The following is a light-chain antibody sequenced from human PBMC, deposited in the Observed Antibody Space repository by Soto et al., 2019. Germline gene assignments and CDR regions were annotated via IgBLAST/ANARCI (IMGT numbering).Light chain of an antibody. CDR3: QQYGSLSWT. V-gene: IGKV3D-15*01. CDR2: GAS. J-gene: IGKJ1*01. CDR1: QSAGNF. Sequence: EIVMTQSPATLSVSPGETASLSCRASQSAGNFLAWYQQKPGQAPRLLIHGASTRATGVPDRFSGSGSGTDFTLTISRLEPEDFAVYHCQQYGSLSWTFGQGTKVDIK.